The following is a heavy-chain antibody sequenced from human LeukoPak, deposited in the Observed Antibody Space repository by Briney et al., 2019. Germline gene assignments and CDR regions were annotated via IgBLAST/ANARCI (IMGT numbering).Heavy chain of an antibody. V-gene: IGHV3-23*01. CDR3: AKRVWGTLTTYGMDV. J-gene: IGHJ6*02. Sequence: PGGSLRLSCAASGFSVSYNYMSWVRQAPGKGLEWVSGITGSGDSTYYGDSVKGRFTVSRDNSKNTLHLQMNSLRAEDTAIYYCAKRVWGTLTTYGMDVWGQGTTVIVSS. D-gene: IGHD4-11*01. CDR1: GFSVSYNY. CDR2: ITGSGDST.